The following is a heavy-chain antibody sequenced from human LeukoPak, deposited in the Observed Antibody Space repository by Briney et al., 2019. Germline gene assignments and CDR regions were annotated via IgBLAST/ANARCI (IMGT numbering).Heavy chain of an antibody. CDR1: GYTFASYD. CDR2: MNPNSGNT. J-gene: IGHJ6*03. Sequence: GASVKVSCKASGYTFASYDINWVRQATGQGLEWMGWMNPNSGNTGYAQKFQGRVTMTRNTSISTAYMELSSLRSEDTALYYYARTPHLYYYYSMDVWGKGTTVTVSS. CDR3: ARTPHLYYYYSMDV. V-gene: IGHV1-8*01.